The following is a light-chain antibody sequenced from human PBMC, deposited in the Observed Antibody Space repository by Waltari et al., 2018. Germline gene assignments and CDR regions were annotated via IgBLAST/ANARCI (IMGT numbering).Light chain of an antibody. Sequence: QSVLTQPPSVSGAPGQSVTISCTGSSSNIGAGYDVHWYQQLPGAAPKLLISAYSNRPSGVPDRFYGSKSGTSASLAITGLQAEDEADYYCQSYDSALSAVFGGGTKVTVL. CDR2: AYS. V-gene: IGLV1-40*01. CDR1: SSNIGAGYD. CDR3: QSYDSALSAV. J-gene: IGLJ3*02.